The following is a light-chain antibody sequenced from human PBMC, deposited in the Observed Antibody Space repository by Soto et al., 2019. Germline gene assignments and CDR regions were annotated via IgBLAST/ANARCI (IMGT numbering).Light chain of an antibody. J-gene: IGKJ4*01. CDR3: QKYNSALT. CDR1: QGISNY. V-gene: IGKV1-27*01. CDR2: AAS. Sequence: DIQITQSPSSLSASVGDRVTITCRASQGISNYLAWYQQKPGKVPKLLIYAASTLQSGVPSRFSGSGSGTDFTLTISSLQPEDVATYCCQKYNSALTFGGGTKVDIK.